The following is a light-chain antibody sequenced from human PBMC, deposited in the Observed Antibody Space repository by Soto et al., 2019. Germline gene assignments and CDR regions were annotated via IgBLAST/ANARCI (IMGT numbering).Light chain of an antibody. CDR1: SSDVGGYDY. V-gene: IGLV2-14*01. CDR2: EVN. Sequence: QSVLTQPASVSGSPGQSVTISCTGTSSDVGGYDYVSWYQQHPGTAPKLILYEVNNRPSGVSNRFSGSKSGNTASLIISGLQTEDEANYYCSAYTTSNTLIFGTGTKVTLL. J-gene: IGLJ1*01. CDR3: SAYTTSNTLI.